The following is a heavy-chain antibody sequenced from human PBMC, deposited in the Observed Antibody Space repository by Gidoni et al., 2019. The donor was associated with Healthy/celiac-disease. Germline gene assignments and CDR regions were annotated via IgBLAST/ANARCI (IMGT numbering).Heavy chain of an antibody. Sequence: QVQLQQWGAGLLKPSEPLSLTCAVYGGSFSGYYWCWIRQPPGKGLEWIGEINHSGSTNYNPSLKSRVTISVDTSKNQFSLKLSSVTAADTAVYYCARGEYRYYYYMDVWGKGTTVTVSS. CDR3: ARGEYRYYYYMDV. V-gene: IGHV4-34*01. J-gene: IGHJ6*03. CDR2: INHSGST. D-gene: IGHD2-2*01. CDR1: GGSFSGYY.